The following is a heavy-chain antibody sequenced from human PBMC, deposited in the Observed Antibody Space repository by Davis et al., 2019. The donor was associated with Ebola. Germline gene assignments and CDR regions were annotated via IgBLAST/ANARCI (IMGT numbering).Heavy chain of an antibody. V-gene: IGHV3-23*01. Sequence: GGSLRLSCAASGFTFSSYAMSWVRQAPGKGLEWVSAISGSGGSTYYADSVKGRFTISRDNSKNTLYLQMNSLRAEDTAVYYCTTGGQWLVIGSVFWGQGTLVTVSS. D-gene: IGHD6-19*01. CDR2: ISGSGGST. CDR1: GFTFSSYA. CDR3: TTGGQWLVIGSVF. J-gene: IGHJ4*02.